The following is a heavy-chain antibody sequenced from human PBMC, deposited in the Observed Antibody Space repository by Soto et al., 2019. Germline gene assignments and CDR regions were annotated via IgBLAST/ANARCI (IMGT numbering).Heavy chain of an antibody. Sequence: GGSLRLSCAASGFTFSSYAMSWVRQAPGKGLEWVSAISGSGGSTYYADSVKGRFTISRDNSKNTLYLQMNSLRAEDTAVYYCAKNGGYYGSGSYLYGYWGQGTLVTVSS. D-gene: IGHD3-10*01. J-gene: IGHJ4*02. CDR3: AKNGGYYGSGSYLYGY. CDR1: GFTFSSYA. CDR2: ISGSGGST. V-gene: IGHV3-23*01.